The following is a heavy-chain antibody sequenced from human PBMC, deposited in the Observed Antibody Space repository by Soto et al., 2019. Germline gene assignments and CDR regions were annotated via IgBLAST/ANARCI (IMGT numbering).Heavy chain of an antibody. CDR2: IRDSGGT. CDR3: ARSNTDDMYYFDI. V-gene: IGHV4-30-4*01. D-gene: IGHD2-2*02. CDR1: GGSITSADYY. J-gene: IGHJ4*02. Sequence: QVQLQESGPGLVKPSQTLSLTCTVSGGSITSADYYWSWLRQPPGKGLEWIGYIRDSGGTDYNPSLKRRVIISVDTSKSQFSLKLSSVTDADSALYYCARSNTDDMYYFDIWGQGTLVTVSS.